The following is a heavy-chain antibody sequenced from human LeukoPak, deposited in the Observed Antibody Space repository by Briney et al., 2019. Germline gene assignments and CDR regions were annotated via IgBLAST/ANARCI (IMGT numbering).Heavy chain of an antibody. CDR2: INHSGST. D-gene: IGHD3-10*01. CDR3: ARGSPMVRGYYYYYYGMDV. Sequence: SETLSLTCAVYGGSFSGYYWSWIRQPPGKGMEWIGEINHSGSTNYNPSLKSRVTISVDTSKNQCSLKLSSVTAADTAVYYCARGSPMVRGYYYYYYGMDVWGQGTTVTVSS. J-gene: IGHJ6*02. V-gene: IGHV4-34*01. CDR1: GGSFSGYY.